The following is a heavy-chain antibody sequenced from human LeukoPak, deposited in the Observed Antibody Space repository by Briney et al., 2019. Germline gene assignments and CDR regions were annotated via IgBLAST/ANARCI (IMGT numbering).Heavy chain of an antibody. V-gene: IGHV4-39*01. CDR2: IYYSGST. Sequence: SETLSLTCTVSGGSISSSSYYWGWIRQPPGKGLEWIGSIYYSGSTYYNPSLKSRVTISVDTSKNQFSLKLSSVTAADTAVYYCARGSGSYYQTYYFDYWGQGTLVTVSS. CDR1: GGSISSSSYY. CDR3: ARGSGSYYQTYYFDY. J-gene: IGHJ4*02. D-gene: IGHD3-10*01.